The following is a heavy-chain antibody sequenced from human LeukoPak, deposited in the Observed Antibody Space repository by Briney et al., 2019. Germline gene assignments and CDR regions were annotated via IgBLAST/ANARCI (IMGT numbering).Heavy chain of an antibody. J-gene: IGHJ4*02. V-gene: IGHV4-61*02. D-gene: IGHD2-15*01. CDR1: GGSVSSGNYY. CDR2: IYTSGST. Sequence: SQTLSLTCTVSGGSVSSGNYYWTWIRQPAGKGLEWIGRIYTSGSTNYNPSLKSRVTISIDASKNQFSLRLTSVTAADTAVYYCARHYSPIEYWGQGTLVTVSS. CDR3: ARHYSPIEY.